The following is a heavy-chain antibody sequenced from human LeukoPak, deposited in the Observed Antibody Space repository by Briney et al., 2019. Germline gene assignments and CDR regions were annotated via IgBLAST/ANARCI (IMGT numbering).Heavy chain of an antibody. CDR2: IYSRGST. CDR3: AREGYCSSTSCYTLGDAFDI. Sequence: GGSLRLSCVVSGFTVTNNYMSWVRQAPGKGLEWVSVIYSRGSTHYADSVKGRFTISRDNSKNTLYLQMNSLRSEDTAVYYCAREGYCSSTSCYTLGDAFDIWGQGTMVTVSS. D-gene: IGHD2-2*02. V-gene: IGHV3-53*01. J-gene: IGHJ3*02. CDR1: GFTVTNNY.